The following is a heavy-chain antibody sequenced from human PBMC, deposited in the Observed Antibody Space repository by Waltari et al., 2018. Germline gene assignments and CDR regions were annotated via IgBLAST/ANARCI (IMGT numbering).Heavy chain of an antibody. D-gene: IGHD6-13*01. CDR1: GYTFTSYG. CDR3: ARDLPPDSSSWYLYGMDV. Sequence: QVQLVQSGAEVKKPGASVTVSCKASGYTFTSYGISWVRQAPGQGLEWMGWISAYNGNTNYAQKLQGRVTMTTDTSTSTAYMELRSLRSDDTAVYYCARDLPPDSSSWYLYGMDVWGQGTTVTVSS. J-gene: IGHJ6*02. V-gene: IGHV1-18*01. CDR2: ISAYNGNT.